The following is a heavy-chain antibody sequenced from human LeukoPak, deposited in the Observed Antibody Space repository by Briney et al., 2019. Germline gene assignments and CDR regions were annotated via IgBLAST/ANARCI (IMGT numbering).Heavy chain of an antibody. J-gene: IGHJ4*02. Sequence: SETLSLTCTVSGGSISSYYWSWIRQPAGKGLERIGRIYTSGSTNYNPSLKSRVTMSVDTSKNQFSLKLSSVTAADTAVYYCARNYCSGGSCQIDYWGQGTLVTVSS. CDR2: IYTSGST. CDR1: GGSISSYY. CDR3: ARNYCSGGSCQIDY. D-gene: IGHD2-15*01. V-gene: IGHV4-4*07.